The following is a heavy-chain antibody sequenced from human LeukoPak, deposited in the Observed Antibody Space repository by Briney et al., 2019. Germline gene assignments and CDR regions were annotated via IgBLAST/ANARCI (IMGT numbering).Heavy chain of an antibody. J-gene: IGHJ4*02. Sequence: PGGSLRLSCAASGFTFSSHSMSWVRQAPGKGLEWVANVKEDGSEENYVGSVKGRFTISRDNAMNSPYLQMNSLRAEDTAVYFCARLFHYESSAYRPVDYWGQGTLVSVSS. D-gene: IGHD3-22*01. CDR2: VKEDGSEE. CDR1: GFTFSSHS. CDR3: ARLFHYESSAYRPVDY. V-gene: IGHV3-7*01.